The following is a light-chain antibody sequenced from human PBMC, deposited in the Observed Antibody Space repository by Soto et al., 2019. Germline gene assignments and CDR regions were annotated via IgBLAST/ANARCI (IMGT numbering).Light chain of an antibody. Sequence: EIVLTQSPATLSLSPGERATLSCRASQSVSSYLAWYQQKPGQAPRLLIYDASNRATGIPARFSGSGSGTDFTRTISSLEPEDFAVYYCQQRSTWPPTFGGGTKVEIK. V-gene: IGKV3-11*01. CDR1: QSVSSY. J-gene: IGKJ4*01. CDR3: QQRSTWPPT. CDR2: DAS.